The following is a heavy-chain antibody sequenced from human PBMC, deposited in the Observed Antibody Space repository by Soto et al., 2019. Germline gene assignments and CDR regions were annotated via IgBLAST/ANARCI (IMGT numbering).Heavy chain of an antibody. J-gene: IGHJ6*02. V-gene: IGHV4-31*03. Sequence: SETLSLTCTVSGGSISSGGYYCSWIRQHPGKGLEWIGYIYYSGSTYYNPSLKSRVTISVDTSKNQFSLKLSSVTAADTAVYYCARSGGYDRDKNYYYYGMDVWGQGTTVTVSS. D-gene: IGHD3-22*01. CDR2: IYYSGST. CDR3: ARSGGYDRDKNYYYYGMDV. CDR1: GGSISSGGYY.